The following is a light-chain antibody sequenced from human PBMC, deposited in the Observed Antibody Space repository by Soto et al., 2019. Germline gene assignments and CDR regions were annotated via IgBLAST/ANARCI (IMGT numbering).Light chain of an antibody. V-gene: IGLV2-11*01. CDR2: DVN. CDR3: CSYAGNYTFV. Sequence: QAVVSQPRSVSGSPGQSLTISCTGTSGDVGGYEYVSWYQQYPGKAPQLLIHDVNKRPSGIPDRFSGSKSGNTASLTLSGLQADDEAEYFCCSYAGNYTFVFGSGTKVTVL. J-gene: IGLJ1*01. CDR1: SGDVGGYEY.